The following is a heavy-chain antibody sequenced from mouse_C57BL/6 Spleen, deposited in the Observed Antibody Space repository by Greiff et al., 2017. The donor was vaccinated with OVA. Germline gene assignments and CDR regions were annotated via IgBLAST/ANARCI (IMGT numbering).Heavy chain of an antibody. J-gene: IGHJ2*01. CDR1: GYTFTSYW. CDR3: ARGPDGYGDY. Sequence: VQLQQSGAELVRPGSSVKLSCKASGYTFTSYWMAWVKQRPGQGLEWIGNIYPSDSEPHYNQKFKDKATLTVDKSSSTAYMQLSSLTSEDSAVYYCARGPDGYGDYWGQGTTLTVSS. V-gene: IGHV1-61*01. D-gene: IGHD2-2*01. CDR2: IYPSDSEP.